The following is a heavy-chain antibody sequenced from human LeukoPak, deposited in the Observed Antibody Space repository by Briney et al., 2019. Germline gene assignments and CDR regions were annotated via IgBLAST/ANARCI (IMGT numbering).Heavy chain of an antibody. J-gene: IGHJ5*02. CDR1: GYTFTSYG. Sequence: ASVKVSCKASGYTFTSYGISWVRQPPGQGLEWMGWISAYNGNTNYAQKLQGRVTMTTDTSTRTAYMELRSLRSDDTAVYYCAREGGLWSSRGFDPWGQGTLVTVSS. CDR2: ISAYNGNT. D-gene: IGHD6-13*01. V-gene: IGHV1-18*01. CDR3: AREGGLWSSRGFDP.